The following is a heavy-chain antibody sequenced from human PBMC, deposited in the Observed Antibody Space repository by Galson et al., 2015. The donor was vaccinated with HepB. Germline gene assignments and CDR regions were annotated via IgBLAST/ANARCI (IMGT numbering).Heavy chain of an antibody. Sequence: SETLSLTCTVSGGSISSSSYYWGWIRQPPGKGLEWIGSIYYSGSTYYDPSLKSRVTISVDTSKNQFSLKLSSVTAADTAVYYCARHSRISSGWYGGPDYWGQGTLVTVSS. CDR3: ARHSRISSGWYGGPDY. V-gene: IGHV4-39*01. J-gene: IGHJ4*02. CDR1: GGSISSSSYY. CDR2: IYYSGST. D-gene: IGHD6-19*01.